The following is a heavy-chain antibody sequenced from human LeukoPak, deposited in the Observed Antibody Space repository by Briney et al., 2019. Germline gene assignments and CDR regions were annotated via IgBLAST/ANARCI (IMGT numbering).Heavy chain of an antibody. CDR3: ARYCSSTSCYGGLAFGYYFDY. Sequence: ASVKVSCKVSGYTLTELSMHWVRQAPGKGLEWMGGLDPEDGETIYAQKFQGRVTMTEDTSTDTAYMELSSLRSEDTAVYYCARYCSSTSCYGGLAFGYYFDYWGQGTLVTVSS. V-gene: IGHV1-24*01. CDR1: GYTLTELS. D-gene: IGHD2-2*01. CDR2: LDPEDGET. J-gene: IGHJ4*02.